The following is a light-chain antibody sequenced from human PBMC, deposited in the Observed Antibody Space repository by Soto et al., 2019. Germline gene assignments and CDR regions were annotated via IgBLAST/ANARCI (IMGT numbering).Light chain of an antibody. J-gene: IGKJ1*01. CDR3: MQDIYWPST. CDR1: QSLVYSDGNTY. V-gene: IGKV2-30*01. Sequence: DVVMTQSPLSLPVTLGQPASISCRSSQSLVYSDGNTYLHWFQQRPGQSPRRLIYQVSNRDSGVPDRFSGSGSGTDFTLKISRVEADDVGVYYCMQDIYWPSTFGQGT. CDR2: QVS.